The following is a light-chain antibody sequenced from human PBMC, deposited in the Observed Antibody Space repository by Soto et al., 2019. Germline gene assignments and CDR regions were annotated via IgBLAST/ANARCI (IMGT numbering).Light chain of an antibody. CDR3: QQYGTSRT. CDR1: QSVNSNF. J-gene: IGKJ3*01. Sequence: EIVLTQSPGTLSLSPGERATLSCRASQSVNSNFLAWYQQKPGQAPRLLLYGASSRATGIPDRFSGSGSGTDFTLTISRLEPEDFAVYYCQQYGTSRTFGPGTKVDLK. V-gene: IGKV3-20*01. CDR2: GAS.